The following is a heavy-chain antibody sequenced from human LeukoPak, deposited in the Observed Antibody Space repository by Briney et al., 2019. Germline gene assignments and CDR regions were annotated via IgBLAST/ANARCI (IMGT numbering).Heavy chain of an antibody. V-gene: IGHV3-23*01. CDR3: AKEGYSSSWFKQDYYYYYMDV. Sequence: PGGSLRLSCAASGFTFSSYAVSWVRQAPGKGLEWVSAISGSGGSTYYADSVKGRFTISRDNSKNTLYLQMNSLRAEDTAVYYCAKEGYSSSWFKQDYYYYYMDVWGKGTTVTVSS. CDR1: GFTFSSYA. J-gene: IGHJ6*03. D-gene: IGHD6-13*01. CDR2: ISGSGGST.